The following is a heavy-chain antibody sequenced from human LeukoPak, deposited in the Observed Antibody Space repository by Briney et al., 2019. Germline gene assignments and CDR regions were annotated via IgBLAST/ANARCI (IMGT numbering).Heavy chain of an antibody. V-gene: IGHV3-7*01. CDR2: IKQDGSEK. D-gene: IGHD2-2*02. CDR3: ARDNIVVVPAAIIHYYYYYMDV. J-gene: IGHJ6*03. CDR1: GFTFSSYW. Sequence: GGSLRLSCAASGFTFSSYWTSWVRQAPGKGLEWVANIKQDGSEKYYVDSVKGRFTISRDNAKNSLYLQMNSLRAEDTAVYYCARDNIVVVPAAIIHYYYYYMDVWGKGTTVTVSS.